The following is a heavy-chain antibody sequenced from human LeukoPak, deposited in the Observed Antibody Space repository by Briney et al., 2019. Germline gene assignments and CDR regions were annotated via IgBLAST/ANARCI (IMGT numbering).Heavy chain of an antibody. J-gene: IGHJ4*02. CDR3: TRPGYSSSSGGVDY. V-gene: IGHV3-73*01. D-gene: IGHD6-6*01. CDR1: GFTFSGSA. CDR2: IRSKANSYAP. Sequence: PGGSLRLSCAASGFTFSGSAMHWVRQASGKGLEWVGRIRSKANSYAPAYAASVKGRFTISRDDSKNTAYLQMNSLKTEDTAVYYCTRPGYSSSSGGVDYWGQGTLVTVSS.